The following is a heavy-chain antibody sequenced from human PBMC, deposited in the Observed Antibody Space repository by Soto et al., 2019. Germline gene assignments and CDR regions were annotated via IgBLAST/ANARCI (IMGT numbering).Heavy chain of an antibody. J-gene: IGHJ6*02. V-gene: IGHV1-2*02. D-gene: IGHD1-20*01. CDR2: INVQSGDT. CDR1: GYTFTDYY. CDR3: ARDFLRYTLSGMDV. Sequence: QAQLMQVGGEVKKPGASVKVSCKASGYTFTDYYLQWVRQAAGQELEWMGWINVQSGDTNYAQKFQGRVTITRDTSIDTAYLELSSLRSDDTAVYYCARDFLRYTLSGMDVWGQGTTVTVS.